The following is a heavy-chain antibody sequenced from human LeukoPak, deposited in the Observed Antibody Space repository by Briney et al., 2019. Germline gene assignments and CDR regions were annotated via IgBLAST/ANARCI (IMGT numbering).Heavy chain of an antibody. CDR2: IYYSGST. J-gene: IGHJ4*02. V-gene: IGHV4-39*07. CDR3: ARDWRELYFDY. D-gene: IGHD1-26*01. CDR1: GGSISSSCYY. Sequence: PSETLSLTCTVSGGSISSSCYYWGWIRQPPGKGLEWIGSIYYSGSTYYNPSLKSRVTISVDTSKNQFSLKLSSVTAADTAVYYCARDWRELYFDYWGQGTLVTVSS.